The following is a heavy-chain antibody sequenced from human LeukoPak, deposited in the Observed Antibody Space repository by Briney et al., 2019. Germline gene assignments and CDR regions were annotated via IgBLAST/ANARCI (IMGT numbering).Heavy chain of an antibody. V-gene: IGHV4-39*01. J-gene: IGHJ4*02. Sequence: SETLSLTCTVSGGSISSTSYYWGWIRQPPGKGLEWIGSIYYSGSTYYNPSLKSRVTISVDTSKNQFSLKVSSVTAADTAVYCCARAYDWNEDFYDYWGQGTLVKVSS. CDR2: IYYSGST. CDR1: GGSISSTSYY. CDR3: ARAYDWNEDFYDY. D-gene: IGHD1-20*01.